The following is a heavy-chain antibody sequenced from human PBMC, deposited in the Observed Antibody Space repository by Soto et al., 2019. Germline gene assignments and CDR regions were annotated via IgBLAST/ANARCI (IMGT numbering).Heavy chain of an antibody. J-gene: IGHJ6*02. CDR1: GGSISSGGYS. Sequence: QLQLQESGSGLVKPSQTLSLTCAVSGGSISSGGYSWSWIRQPRGEGLVVIGYIYHRGSTYYNPSLKSRVSISLDRLMNQSSLKRSSVTAADTAVYYCARVFGSGYYYFCGRDVWGQGSPVTVSS. CDR2: IYHRGST. V-gene: IGHV4-30-2*01. CDR3: ARVFGSGYYYFCGRDV. D-gene: IGHD3-3*01.